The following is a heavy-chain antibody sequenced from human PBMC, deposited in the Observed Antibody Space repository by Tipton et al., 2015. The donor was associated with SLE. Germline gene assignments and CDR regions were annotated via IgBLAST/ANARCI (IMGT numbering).Heavy chain of an antibody. J-gene: IGHJ6*02. D-gene: IGHD6-13*01. CDR2: ISSSSSYI. V-gene: IGHV3-21*04. CDR1: GFTFSSYS. Sequence: SLRLSCAASGFTFSSYSMNWVRQAPGKGLEWVSSISSSSSYIYYADSVKGRFTISRDNAKNSLYLQMNSLRAEDTAVYYCARRQKYSSSWYGYYYGMDVWGQGTAVTVSS. CDR3: ARRQKYSSSWYGYYYGMDV.